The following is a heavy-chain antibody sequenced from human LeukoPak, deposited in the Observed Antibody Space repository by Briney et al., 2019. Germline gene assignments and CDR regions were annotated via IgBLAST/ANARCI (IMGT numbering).Heavy chain of an antibody. D-gene: IGHD5-18*01. CDR1: GFAFSDSW. V-gene: IGHV3-7*01. J-gene: IGHJ3*02. CDR3: ARDRGWIQHDI. Sequence: GGSLRLSCAASGFAFSDSWMTWIRRAPGKGLEWVAFIKGDGSAKKYVDSVKGRFTISRDNAKNSLFLQMNSLRAEDTAVYYCARDRGWIQHDIWGQGTMVTVSS. CDR2: IKGDGSAK.